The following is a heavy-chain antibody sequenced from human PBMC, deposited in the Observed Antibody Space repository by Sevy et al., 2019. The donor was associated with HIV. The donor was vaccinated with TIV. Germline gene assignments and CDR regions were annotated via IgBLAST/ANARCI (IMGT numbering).Heavy chain of an antibody. V-gene: IGHV4-61*01. CDR2: IYYSGST. CDR1: GGSVSSGSYY. J-gene: IGHJ5*02. D-gene: IGHD5-18*01. CDR3: ARDKADTAMVNWFDP. Sequence: SETLSLTCTVSGGSVSSGSYYWSWIRQPPGKGLEWIGYIYYSGSTNCNPSLKSRVTISVDTSKNQFSLKLSSVTAADTAVYYCARDKADTAMVNWFDPWGQGTLVTVSS.